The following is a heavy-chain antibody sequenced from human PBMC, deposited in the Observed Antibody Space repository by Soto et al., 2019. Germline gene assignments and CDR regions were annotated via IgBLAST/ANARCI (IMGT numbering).Heavy chain of an antibody. V-gene: IGHV1-2*02. CDR2: INPNSGGT. Sequence: ASVKVSCKASGYTFTGYYMHWVRQAPGQGLEWMGWINPNSGGTNYAQNLQGRVFMTADTSTNTAYMELRSLRSDDTAIYYCTREGSAPYYYYGMDAWGQGTTVTVSS. J-gene: IGHJ6*02. CDR3: TREGSAPYYYYGMDA. CDR1: GYTFTGYY. D-gene: IGHD3-10*01.